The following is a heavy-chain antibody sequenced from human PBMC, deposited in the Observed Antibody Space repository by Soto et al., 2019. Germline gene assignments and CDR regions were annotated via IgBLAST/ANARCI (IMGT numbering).Heavy chain of an antibody. V-gene: IGHV4-4*02. CDR1: GGSISSSNW. CDR2: IYHSGST. J-gene: IGHJ3*02. D-gene: IGHD3-22*01. CDR3: ARGYYDSSGFLWDDAFDI. Sequence: PSETLSLTCAVSGGSISSSNWWSWVRQPPGKGLEWIGEIYHSGSTNYNPSLKSRVTISVDTSKNQFSLKLSSVTAADTAVYYCARGYYDSSGFLWDDAFDIWGQGTMVTVSS.